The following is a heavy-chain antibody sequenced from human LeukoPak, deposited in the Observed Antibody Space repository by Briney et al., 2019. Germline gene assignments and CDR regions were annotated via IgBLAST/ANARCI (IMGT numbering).Heavy chain of an antibody. CDR3: ARDYPSFDY. Sequence: GGSLRLSCAASGFTISSNFMSWVRQAPGKGLEWVTVIYSDGTTYFADSAKGRFTISRDNSKNTLYLHMNSLRVEGTAVYYCARDYPSFDYWGQGALVTVSS. CDR1: GFTISSNF. CDR2: IYSDGTT. V-gene: IGHV3-53*01. J-gene: IGHJ4*02.